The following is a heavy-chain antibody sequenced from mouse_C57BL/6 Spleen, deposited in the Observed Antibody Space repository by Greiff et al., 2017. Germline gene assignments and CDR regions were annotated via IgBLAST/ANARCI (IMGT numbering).Heavy chain of an antibody. CDR3: ARTITTGAMDY. V-gene: IGHV1-82*01. CDR1: GYAFSSSW. CDR2: IYPGDGDT. J-gene: IGHJ4*01. Sequence: QVQLKQSGPALVKPGASVKISCKASGYAFSSSWMNWVKQRPGKGLEWIGRIYPGDGDTNYNGKFKGKATLTADKSSSTAYMQLSSLTSEDSAVYFCARTITTGAMDYWGQGTSVTVSS. D-gene: IGHD1-2*01.